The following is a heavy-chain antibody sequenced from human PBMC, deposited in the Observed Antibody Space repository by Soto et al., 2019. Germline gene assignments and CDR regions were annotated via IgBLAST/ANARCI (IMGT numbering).Heavy chain of an antibody. CDR2: IFYSGTT. Sequence: PSETLSLTCTVSGGSISSSSYYWGWIRQPPGKGLEWIGSIFYSGTTYYNPSLKSRVTISVDTSKNQFSLKLSSVTAADTAVYYCARNVLRYFDWLIPWGQGTLVTVSS. CDR3: ARNVLRYFDWLIP. J-gene: IGHJ5*02. V-gene: IGHV4-39*01. D-gene: IGHD3-9*01. CDR1: GGSISSSSYY.